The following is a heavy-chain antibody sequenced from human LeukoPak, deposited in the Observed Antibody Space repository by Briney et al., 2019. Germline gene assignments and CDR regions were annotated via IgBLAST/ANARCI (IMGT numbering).Heavy chain of an antibody. V-gene: IGHV4-4*09. CDR2: IYPTGGT. Sequence: KPSETLSLTCTVSGGSFSSYYWSWIRQSPGKGLEWIGYIYPTGGTNYNPSLKSRVTMSVDTSKNQFSLKLNSVTAADTAVYFCARFAYCGSGCWYYFDYWGQGALVTVSS. D-gene: IGHD2-21*02. CDR1: GGSFSSYY. J-gene: IGHJ4*02. CDR3: ARFAYCGSGCWYYFDY.